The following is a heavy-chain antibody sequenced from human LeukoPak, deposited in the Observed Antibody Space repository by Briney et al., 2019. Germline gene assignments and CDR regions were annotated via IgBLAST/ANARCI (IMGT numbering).Heavy chain of an antibody. CDR3: ARPGIAAAAREDYYYMDV. CDR2: IYYSGST. V-gene: IGHV4-59*08. J-gene: IGHJ6*03. Sequence: PSETLSLTCTVSGGSISSYYWSWIRQPPGKGLEWIGYIYYSGSTNYNPSLKSRVTISVDTSKNQFSLKLSSVTAADTAVYYCARPGIAAAAREDYYYMDVWGKGTTVTVSS. D-gene: IGHD6-13*01. CDR1: GGSISSYY.